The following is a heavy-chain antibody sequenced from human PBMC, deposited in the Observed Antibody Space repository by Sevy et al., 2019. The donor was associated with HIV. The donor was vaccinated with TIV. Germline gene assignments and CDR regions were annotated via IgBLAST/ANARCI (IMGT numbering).Heavy chain of an antibody. V-gene: IGHV4-39*01. CDR3: ARDHLLSLAYSWFDP. Sequence: SETLSLTCTVSGGSISSSNYYWGWIRQSPGKGLEWIGSIFYTGTTHYNPSLKSRVTISVDTSKNQFSLKLSSVTAADTAVDYCARDHLLSLAYSWFDPWGQGTLVTVSS. J-gene: IGHJ5*02. CDR1: GGSISSSNYY. CDR2: IFYTGTT. D-gene: IGHD2-2*01.